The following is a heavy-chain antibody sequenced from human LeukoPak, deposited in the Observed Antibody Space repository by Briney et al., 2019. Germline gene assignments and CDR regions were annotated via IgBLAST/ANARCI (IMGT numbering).Heavy chain of an antibody. CDR2: IWYDGGEK. Sequence: GGSLRLSCAASGFSFNGYAMHWVRQAPGRGLEWVAVIWYDGGEKYYVDSVKGRFTISRDNAKNSLYLQMNSLRADDTAVYYCVEDSPPRYSGSPPAYWGQGTLVTVSS. D-gene: IGHD1-26*01. V-gene: IGHV3-33*03. J-gene: IGHJ4*02. CDR1: GFSFNGYA. CDR3: VEDSPPRYSGSPPAY.